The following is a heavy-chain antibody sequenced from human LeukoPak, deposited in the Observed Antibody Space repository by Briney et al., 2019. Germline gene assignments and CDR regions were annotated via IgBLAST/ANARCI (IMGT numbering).Heavy chain of an antibody. J-gene: IGHJ4*02. CDR2: ISVYNGNT. V-gene: IGHV1-18*01. Sequence: ASVKVSCKASGYTFTSYGISWVRQAPGQGLEWMGWISVYNGNTNYAQQKLQGRVTITTDTSTSTAYMELRSLRSDDTAVYYCARGGPHPGYSYGPGYFDYCGQGTLVTVSS. D-gene: IGHD5-18*01. CDR3: ARGGPHPGYSYGPGYFDY. CDR1: GYTFTSYG.